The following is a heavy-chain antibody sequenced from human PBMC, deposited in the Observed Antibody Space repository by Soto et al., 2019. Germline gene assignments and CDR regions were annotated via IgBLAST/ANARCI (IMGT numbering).Heavy chain of an antibody. J-gene: IGHJ4*02. Sequence: QIQLVQSGAEVKKPGASVNISCKASGYSFISYGMYWVRQAPGQRLEWMGWINAVNGDTKYSQKFQGRVTIIRDTSASTVYMELRSLRGDDTAVYYCASAYMRGRDYWGQGTLVTVSS. D-gene: IGHD3-10*01. CDR3: ASAYMRGRDY. CDR1: GYSFISYG. CDR2: INAVNGDT. V-gene: IGHV1-3*01.